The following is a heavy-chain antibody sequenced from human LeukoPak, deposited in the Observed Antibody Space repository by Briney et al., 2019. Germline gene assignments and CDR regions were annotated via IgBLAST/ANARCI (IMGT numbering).Heavy chain of an antibody. Sequence: RPGGSLRLSCAASGFTFSSYSMNWVRQAPGKGLEWVSYISSSSSTIYYADSVKGRFTISRDNAKNSLYLQMNSLRAEDTAVYYCAKEDSGYSYGTEGYWGQGTLVTVSS. CDR2: ISSSSSTI. CDR1: GFTFSSYS. CDR3: AKEDSGYSYGTEGY. V-gene: IGHV3-48*01. D-gene: IGHD5-18*01. J-gene: IGHJ4*02.